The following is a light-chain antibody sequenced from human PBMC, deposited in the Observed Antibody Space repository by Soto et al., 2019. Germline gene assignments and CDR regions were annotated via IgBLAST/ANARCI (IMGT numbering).Light chain of an antibody. CDR1: SSDVGGYNY. CDR3: TSYTGSVPFYV. J-gene: IGLJ1*01. V-gene: IGLV2-14*03. CDR2: DVN. Sequence: QSVLTQPASVSGSPGQSITISCTGTSSDVGGYNYVSWYQQHPGQAPKLMIFDVNNRPSGVSGRFSGSKSGDTASLTISGLQAEDDGDYYCTSYTGSVPFYVFGSGTKVTVL.